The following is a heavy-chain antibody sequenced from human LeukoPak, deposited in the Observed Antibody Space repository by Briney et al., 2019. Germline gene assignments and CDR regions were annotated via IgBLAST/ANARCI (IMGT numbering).Heavy chain of an antibody. CDR1: GGTFSSYA. Sequence: SVKVSCKASGGTFSSYAISWVRQAPGQGLEWMGRIIPILGIANYAQKFQGRVTITADKSTSTAYMELSSLRSEDTAVYYCARPPLKTSLNYGAQEPLVTVSS. CDR2: IIPILGIA. V-gene: IGHV1-69*04. CDR3: ARPPLKTSLNY. J-gene: IGHJ4*02.